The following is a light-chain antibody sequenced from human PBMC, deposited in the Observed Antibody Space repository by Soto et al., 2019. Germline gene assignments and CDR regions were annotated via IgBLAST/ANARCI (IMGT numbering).Light chain of an antibody. CDR3: QQYRNYWT. CDR1: QSCGTS. CDR2: QAS. Sequence: DIQMTQSPSTLSASVGDRVTITCRASQSCGTSLAWYQQRPGKAPNLLIYQASNLESGVPSRFSGSGSGTEFTLTISRVQPDDFATYYFQQYRNYWTFGQGTNVEVK. V-gene: IGKV1-5*03. J-gene: IGKJ1*01.